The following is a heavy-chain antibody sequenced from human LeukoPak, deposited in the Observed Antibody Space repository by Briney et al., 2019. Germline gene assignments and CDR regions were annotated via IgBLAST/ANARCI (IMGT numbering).Heavy chain of an antibody. CDR3: ARRIVVITTLDY. J-gene: IGHJ4*02. CDR1: GGSFSGYY. Sequence: SETLSLTCAVYGGSFSGYYWSWIRQPPGKGLEWIGEINHSGSTNYNPSLKSRVTISVDTSKNQFSLKLSSVTAADTAVYYCARRIVVITTLDYWGRGTLVTVSS. D-gene: IGHD3-22*01. CDR2: INHSGST. V-gene: IGHV4-34*01.